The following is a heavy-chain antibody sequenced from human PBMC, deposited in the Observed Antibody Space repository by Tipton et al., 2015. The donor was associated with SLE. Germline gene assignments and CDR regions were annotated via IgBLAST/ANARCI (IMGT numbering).Heavy chain of an antibody. CDR3: ARGSGYFDY. Sequence: LRLSCPVSGGSISSYHWSWIRQPPGKGLEWIGYIYYSGSTNYNPSLKSRVTISVDTSKNQFSLKLSSVTAADTAVYYCARGSGYFDYWGQGTLVTVSS. CDR1: GGSISSYH. CDR2: IYYSGST. D-gene: IGHD1-26*01. J-gene: IGHJ4*02. V-gene: IGHV4-59*01.